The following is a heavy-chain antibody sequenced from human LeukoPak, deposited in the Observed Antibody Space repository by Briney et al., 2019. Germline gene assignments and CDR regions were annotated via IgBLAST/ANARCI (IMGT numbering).Heavy chain of an antibody. CDR1: GFTFSSYN. V-gene: IGHV3-21*01. D-gene: IGHD5/OR15-5a*01. CDR2: ISSSSSYI. CDR3: VRDYTSNWYFDL. J-gene: IGHJ2*01. Sequence: GGSLRLSCAASGFTFSSYNMNWVRQAPGKGLEWVSSISSSSSYIYYADSVKGRFTISRDNAKNSLYLQMNSLRAEDTAVYYCVRDYTSNWYFDLWGRGTLVTVSS.